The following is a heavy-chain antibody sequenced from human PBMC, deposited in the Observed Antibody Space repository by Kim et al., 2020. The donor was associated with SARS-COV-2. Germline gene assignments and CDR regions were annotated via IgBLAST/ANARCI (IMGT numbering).Heavy chain of an antibody. D-gene: IGHD3-3*01. Sequence: SVKSRFTIPRDNAKNTLYLEMNSLRAENTAVYYCAKSPTIFGVVDYGMDVWGQGTTVTVSS. J-gene: IGHJ6*02. CDR3: AKSPTIFGVVDYGMDV. V-gene: IGHV3-30*02.